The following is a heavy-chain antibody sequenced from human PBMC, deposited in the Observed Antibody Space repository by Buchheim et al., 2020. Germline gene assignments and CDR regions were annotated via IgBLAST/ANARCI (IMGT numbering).Heavy chain of an antibody. Sequence: QVQLVQSGAEVKKPGSSVKVSCKASGGTFSSYAISWVRQAPGQGLEWMGGIIPIFGTATYAQKFQGRVTITADDSTSTAYLELSSLRSEDTAVYYCASAAIYYDILTGYYSYYFYYWGQGTL. D-gene: IGHD3-9*01. V-gene: IGHV1-69*01. CDR3: ASAAIYYDILTGYYSYYFYY. CDR1: GGTFSSYA. CDR2: IIPIFGTA. J-gene: IGHJ4*02.